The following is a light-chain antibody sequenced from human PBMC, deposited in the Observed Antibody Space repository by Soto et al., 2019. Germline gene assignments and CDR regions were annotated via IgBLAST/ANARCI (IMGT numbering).Light chain of an antibody. Sequence: QSVLTQPASVSGSPGQSITISCTGTSSDVGGYNYVSWYQQHPGKATKLMIYDVSNRPSGVSKRISGSKSGNTASLTISGLQAEDEADYYCSSYTSSSRGVFGTGTKVTVL. J-gene: IGLJ1*01. V-gene: IGLV2-14*01. CDR2: DVS. CDR3: SSYTSSSRGV. CDR1: SSDVGGYNY.